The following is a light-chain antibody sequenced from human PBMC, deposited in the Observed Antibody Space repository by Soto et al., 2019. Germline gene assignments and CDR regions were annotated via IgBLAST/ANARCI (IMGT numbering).Light chain of an antibody. CDR1: QSVSSNY. CDR2: DAS. Sequence: DIVLTQSPGTLSLSPGERATLSCRASQSVSSNYLAWYQQKPGQAPRLLIYDASTRATGIPARFSGSGSGTDFTLTISRLEPEDFAVYYCQQYGSSPPITFGQGTRLEIK. CDR3: QQYGSSPPIT. J-gene: IGKJ5*01. V-gene: IGKV3-20*01.